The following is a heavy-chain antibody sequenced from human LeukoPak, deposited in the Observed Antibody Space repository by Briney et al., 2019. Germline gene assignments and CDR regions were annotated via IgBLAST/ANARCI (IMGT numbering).Heavy chain of an antibody. CDR3: ARVWYPPDAFDF. V-gene: IGHV1-18*01. Sequence: ASVKVSCKASGYTFNSYGITWVRQAPGQGIEWVGWISVYNGVTKFAQKVQDRVTMTTDASTNIAYMELRNLRSDDTAVYYCARVWYPPDAFDFWGQGTMVTVSS. D-gene: IGHD6-13*01. J-gene: IGHJ3*01. CDR1: GYTFNSYG. CDR2: ISVYNGVT.